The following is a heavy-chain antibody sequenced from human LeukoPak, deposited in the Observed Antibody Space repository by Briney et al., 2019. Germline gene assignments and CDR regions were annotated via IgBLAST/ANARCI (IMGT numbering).Heavy chain of an antibody. CDR1: GFTFSSYG. V-gene: IGHV3-30*02. D-gene: IGHD6-19*01. CDR3: ATLGGSWLVPDNDY. J-gene: IGHJ4*02. Sequence: GGSLRLSCAASGFTFSSYGMHWVRQAPGKGLEWVAFIRYDGSNKYYADSVKGRFTISRDNSKNTLYLQMNSLRAEDTAVYYCATLGGSWLVPDNDYWGQGTLVTVSS. CDR2: IRYDGSNK.